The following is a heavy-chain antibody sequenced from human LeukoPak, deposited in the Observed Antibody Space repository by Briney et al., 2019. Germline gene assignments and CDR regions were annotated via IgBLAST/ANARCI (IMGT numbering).Heavy chain of an antibody. Sequence: SETLSLTCTVSGYSISSGYYWGWIRPPPGKGLEWIGSIYHSGSTYYNPSLKSRVTISVDTSKNQFSLKLSSVTAADTAVYYCARLVNYYGSGSYRPYFDYWGQGTLVTVSS. CDR3: ARLVNYYGSGSYRPYFDY. CDR1: GYSISSGYY. V-gene: IGHV4-38-2*02. D-gene: IGHD3-10*01. J-gene: IGHJ4*02. CDR2: IYHSGST.